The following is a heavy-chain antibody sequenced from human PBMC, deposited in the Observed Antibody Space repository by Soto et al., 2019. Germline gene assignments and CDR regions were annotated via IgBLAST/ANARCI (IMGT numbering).Heavy chain of an antibody. CDR1: GGTFSSYA. CDR2: IIPIFGTG. J-gene: IGHJ6*02. Sequence: QVQLVQSGAEVKKPGSSVKVSCKASGGTFSSYAISWVRQAPGQGLEWMGGIIPIFGTGNYAQKFQGRVTTTLDEXTSTAYMELSSLRSEDTAVYYCARKSKDYYYGMDVWGQGTTVTVSS. CDR3: ARKSKDYYYGMDV. V-gene: IGHV1-69*05.